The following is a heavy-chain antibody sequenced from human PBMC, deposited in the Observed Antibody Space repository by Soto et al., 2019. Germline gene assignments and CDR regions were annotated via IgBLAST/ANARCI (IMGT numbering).Heavy chain of an antibody. V-gene: IGHV3-7*03. Sequence: GGSLRLSCAASGFTFSSYWMSWVRQAPGKGLEWVANIKQDGSEKYYVDSVKGRFTISRDNSKNTLYLQMNSLRAEDTAVYFCARGYCSGDTCYHTDYWGQGTLVTVSS. D-gene: IGHD2-15*01. J-gene: IGHJ4*02. CDR2: IKQDGSEK. CDR1: GFTFSSYW. CDR3: ARGYCSGDTCYHTDY.